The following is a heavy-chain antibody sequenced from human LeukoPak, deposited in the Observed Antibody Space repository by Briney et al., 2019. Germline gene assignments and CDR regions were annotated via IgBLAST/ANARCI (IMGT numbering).Heavy chain of an antibody. Sequence: ASVKVSCKASGGTFSSYAISWVRQAPGQGLEWMGWISAYNGNTNYAQKLQGRVTMTTDTSTSTAYMELRSLRSDDTAVYYCARDQIAVAGRDQVDWGQGTLVTVSS. CDR3: ARDQIAVAGRDQVD. D-gene: IGHD6-19*01. J-gene: IGHJ4*02. CDR1: GGTFSSYA. CDR2: ISAYNGNT. V-gene: IGHV1-18*01.